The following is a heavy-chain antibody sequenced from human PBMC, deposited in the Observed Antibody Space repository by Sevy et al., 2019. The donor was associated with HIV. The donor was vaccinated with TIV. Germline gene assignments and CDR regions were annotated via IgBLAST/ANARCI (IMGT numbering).Heavy chain of an antibody. CDR3: ARAGATIFGIVTMSFDV. CDR2: TYYRSKWYN. V-gene: IGHV6-1*01. Sequence: SQTLSLTCAISGDSVSTNSAVWNWIPQSPSRGLEWLGRTYYRSKWYNDYSVSLKGRITITPDTSKNQFSLYLKSVTADDTAVYFCARAGATIFGIVTMSFDVWGQGTLVTVSS. D-gene: IGHD3-3*01. CDR1: GDSVSTNSAV. J-gene: IGHJ4*02.